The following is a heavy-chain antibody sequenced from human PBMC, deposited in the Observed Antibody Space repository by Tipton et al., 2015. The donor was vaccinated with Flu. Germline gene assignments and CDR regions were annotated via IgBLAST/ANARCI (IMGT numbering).Heavy chain of an antibody. CDR3: ARGRRPRRPVLAPPGYFDY. D-gene: IGHD2-8*01. V-gene: IGHV4-34*01. CDR2: INHSGNT. J-gene: IGHJ4*02. Sequence: TLSLTCAVYGGSFSGYNWSWIRQPPGRGLEWIGEINHSGNTNYNPSLKSRATVSVDTSKNQFSLILSAVTAADTAVYYCARGRRPRRPVLAPPGYFDYWGQGTLVTVSS. CDR1: GGSFSGYN.